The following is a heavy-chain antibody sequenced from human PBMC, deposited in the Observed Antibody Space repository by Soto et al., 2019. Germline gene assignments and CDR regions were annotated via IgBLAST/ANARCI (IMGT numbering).Heavy chain of an antibody. V-gene: IGHV4-59*01. CDR2: VHQTGNT. CDR3: ARGFRPINMIEGVVSAFDY. J-gene: IGHJ4*02. CDR1: GGSISRYS. D-gene: IGHD3-16*01. Sequence: VQLQESGPGLVKPSETLSLTCTVSGGSISRYSWSWIRQTPGKGLEWIGYVHQTGNTKYNPSLESRVTISIDASNNNISLTLRSLTAADTAVYFCARGFRPINMIEGVVSAFDYWGQGTLVTVSS.